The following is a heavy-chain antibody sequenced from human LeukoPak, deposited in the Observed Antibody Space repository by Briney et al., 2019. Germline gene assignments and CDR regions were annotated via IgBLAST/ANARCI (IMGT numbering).Heavy chain of an antibody. Sequence: GGSLRLSCAASGFTFSSYEMNWVRQAPGKGLEWISFISSSGRTIYYADSVKGRFTISRDNAKNSLYLQMNSLRAEDTAVYYCAKLDGIAGLDYWGQGTLVTVSS. CDR1: GFTFSSYE. CDR3: AKLDGIAGLDY. J-gene: IGHJ4*02. CDR2: ISSSGRTI. V-gene: IGHV3-48*03. D-gene: IGHD6-13*01.